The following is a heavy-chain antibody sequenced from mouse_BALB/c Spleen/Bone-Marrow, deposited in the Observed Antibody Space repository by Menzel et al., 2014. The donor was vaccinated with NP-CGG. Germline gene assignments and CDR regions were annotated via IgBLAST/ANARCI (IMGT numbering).Heavy chain of an antibody. Sequence: EVQLVESGGGLVKPGGSLKLSCAASGFTFSSYAMSWARQTPEKRLEWVASISSGGSTYYPDSVKGRFTISRDNARNILYLQMSSLRSEDTAMYYCARDDYDDQYYFDYWGQGTTLTVSS. V-gene: IGHV5-6-5*01. CDR2: ISSGGST. D-gene: IGHD2-4*01. CDR1: GFTFSSYA. J-gene: IGHJ2*01. CDR3: ARDDYDDQYYFDY.